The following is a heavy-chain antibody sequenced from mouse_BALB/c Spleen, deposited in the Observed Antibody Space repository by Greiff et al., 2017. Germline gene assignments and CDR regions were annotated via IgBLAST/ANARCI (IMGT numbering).Heavy chain of an antibody. CDR2: IYPGNVNT. CDR3: ARGTYYGSSYADY. Sequence: QVQLQQSGPELVKPGASVRISCKASGYTFTSYYIHWVKQRPGQGLEWIGWIYPGNVNTKYNEKFKGKATLTADKSSSTAYMQLSSLTSEDSAVYFCARGTYYGSSYADYWGQGTTLTVSS. J-gene: IGHJ2*01. CDR1: GYTFTSYY. V-gene: IGHV1S56*01. D-gene: IGHD1-1*01.